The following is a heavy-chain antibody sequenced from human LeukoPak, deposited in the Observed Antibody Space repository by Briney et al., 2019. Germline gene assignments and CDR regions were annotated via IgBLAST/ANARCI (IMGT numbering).Heavy chain of an antibody. CDR2: INPNSGGT. Sequence: ASVKVSCKASGYTFTGYYMHWVRPAPGQGLEWMGWINPNSGGTNYAQKFQGRVTMTRDTSISTAYMELSRLRSDDTAVYYCARDMEATYYYDSSGYPDYWGQGTLVTVSS. CDR1: GYTFTGYY. D-gene: IGHD3-22*01. V-gene: IGHV1-2*02. J-gene: IGHJ4*02. CDR3: ARDMEATYYYDSSGYPDY.